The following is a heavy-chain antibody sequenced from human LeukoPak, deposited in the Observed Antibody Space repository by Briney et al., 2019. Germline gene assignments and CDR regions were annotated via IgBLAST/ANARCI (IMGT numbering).Heavy chain of an antibody. CDR2: ISGSGGST. CDR1: GFTFSSYA. CDR3: ARVGGRAAAGLYYHYYYYMDV. Sequence: PGGSLRLSCAASGFTFSSYAMSWVRQAPGKGLEWVSGISGSGGSTYYADSVKGRFTISRDNSKNTLYLQMNSLRVEDTAVYYCARVGGRAAAGLYYHYYYYMDVWGKGTTVTVSS. D-gene: IGHD6-13*01. J-gene: IGHJ6*03. V-gene: IGHV3-23*01.